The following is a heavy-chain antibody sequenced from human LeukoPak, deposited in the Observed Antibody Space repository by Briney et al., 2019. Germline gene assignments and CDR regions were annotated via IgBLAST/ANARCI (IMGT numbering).Heavy chain of an antibody. CDR1: GFTFSSYS. V-gene: IGHV3-21*01. CDR2: ISSSSSYI. Sequence: GGSLRLSCAASGFTFSSYSMNWARQAPGKGLEWVSSISSSSSYIYYADSVKGRFTISRDNAKNSLYLQMNSLRAEDTAVYYCAREGGGYSMVATYYFDCWGQGTLVTVSS. J-gene: IGHJ4*02. D-gene: IGHD5-12*01. CDR3: AREGGGYSMVATYYFDC.